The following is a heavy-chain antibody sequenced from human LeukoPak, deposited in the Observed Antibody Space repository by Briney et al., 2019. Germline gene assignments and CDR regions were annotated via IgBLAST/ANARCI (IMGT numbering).Heavy chain of an antibody. CDR2: IYHSGST. D-gene: IGHD1-1*01. CDR3: ARENDVAFDI. V-gene: IGHV4-38-2*02. J-gene: IGHJ3*02. CDR1: GYSISSGYY. Sequence: SETLSLTCTVSGYSISSGYYWGWIRQPPGKGLEWIGSIYHSGSTYYNPSLKSRVTISVDTSKNQFSLKLSSVTAADTAVYYCARENDVAFDIWGQGTMLTVSS.